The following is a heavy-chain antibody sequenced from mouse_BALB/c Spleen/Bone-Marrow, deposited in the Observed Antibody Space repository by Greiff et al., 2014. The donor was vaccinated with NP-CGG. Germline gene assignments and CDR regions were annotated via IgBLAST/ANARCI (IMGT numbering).Heavy chain of an antibody. J-gene: IGHJ3*01. CDR1: GYAFTSYN. CDR2: IDPYNGGT. V-gene: IGHV1S135*01. CDR3: AREEYGNGFAY. Sequence: EVQVVEFGPELVKPGASVKVSCKASGYAFTSYNMYWVKQSHGKSLEWIGHIDPYNGGTSYNQKFKGKVTLTVDKSSSTAYMHLNSLTSEDSAVYYCAREEYGNGFAYWGQGTLVTVSA. D-gene: IGHD2-10*02.